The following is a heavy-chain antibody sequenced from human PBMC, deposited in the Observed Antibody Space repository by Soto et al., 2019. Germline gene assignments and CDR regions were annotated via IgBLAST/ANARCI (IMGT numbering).Heavy chain of an antibody. J-gene: IGHJ6*02. CDR3: AREAYYDFWSGSYYYYYGMDV. Sequence: APVKVSCKASGYTFTSYYMHWVRQAPGQELEWMGIINPSGGSTSYAQKFQGRVTMTRDTSTSTVYMELSSLRSEDTAVYYCAREAYYDFWSGSYYYYYGMDVWGQGTTVTVSS. D-gene: IGHD3-3*01. CDR1: GYTFTSYY. V-gene: IGHV1-46*01. CDR2: INPSGGST.